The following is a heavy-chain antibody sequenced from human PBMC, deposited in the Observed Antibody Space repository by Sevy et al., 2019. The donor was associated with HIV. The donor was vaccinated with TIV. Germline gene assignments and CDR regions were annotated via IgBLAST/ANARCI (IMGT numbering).Heavy chain of an antibody. D-gene: IGHD3-22*01. CDR3: ATTKDYYDSSGYPFDY. CDR2: FDPEDGRK. V-gene: IGHV1-24*01. Sequence: ASVKVSCKVSGYTLSQLSMHWVRQAPGKGLEWVGTFDPEDGRKIYAQKFQGRVTMTEATSTDTAYMELNSLNSEDTAVYYCATTKDYYDSSGYPFDYWGQGTQVTVSS. J-gene: IGHJ4*02. CDR1: GYTLSQLS.